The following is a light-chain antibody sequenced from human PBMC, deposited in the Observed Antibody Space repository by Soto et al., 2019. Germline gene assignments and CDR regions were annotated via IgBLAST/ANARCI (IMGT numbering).Light chain of an antibody. Sequence: DIQLTQSPSFLSASVGDRVTITCRASQSISSYLNWYQQKPGKAPKLLIYAASSLQSGVPSRFSGSRSGTEFTLTISSLQPEDFATYYCQQLNSYPITFGQGTRLEIK. CDR1: QSISSY. J-gene: IGKJ5*01. V-gene: IGKV1-9*01. CDR3: QQLNSYPIT. CDR2: AAS.